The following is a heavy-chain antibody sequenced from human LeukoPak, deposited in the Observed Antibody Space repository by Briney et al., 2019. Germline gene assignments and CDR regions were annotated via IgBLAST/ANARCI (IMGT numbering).Heavy chain of an antibody. J-gene: IGHJ4*02. D-gene: IGHD3-3*01. V-gene: IGHV3-23*01. Sequence: PGGSLRLSXAASGFTFSSYAMSWVCQAPGKGLEWVSAISGSGGSTYYADSVKGRFTISRDNSKNTLYLQINSLRAEDTAVYYCAKHGPDYDFWSGLDYWGQGTLVTVSS. CDR2: ISGSGGST. CDR3: AKHGPDYDFWSGLDY. CDR1: GFTFSSYA.